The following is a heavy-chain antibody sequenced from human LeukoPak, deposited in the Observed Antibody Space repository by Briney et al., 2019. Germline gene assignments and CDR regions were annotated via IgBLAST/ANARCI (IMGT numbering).Heavy chain of an antibody. CDR3: AREWGAYGSGSYFWGQYYFDY. CDR1: GYTFTSYG. V-gene: IGHV1-18*01. Sequence: ASVKVSCKAPGYTFTSYGISWVRQAPGQGLEWMGWISAYNGNTNYAQKLQGRVTMTTDTSTSTAYMELRSLRSDDTAVYYCAREWGAYGSGSYFWGQYYFDYWGQGTLVTVSS. CDR2: ISAYNGNT. D-gene: IGHD3-10*01. J-gene: IGHJ4*02.